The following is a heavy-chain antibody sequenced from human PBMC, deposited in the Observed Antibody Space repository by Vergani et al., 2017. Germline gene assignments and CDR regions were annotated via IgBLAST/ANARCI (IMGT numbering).Heavy chain of an antibody. D-gene: IGHD3-10*01. Sequence: QVQLQESGPGLVKPSETLTLTCSVSGGSMSGYYWSWIRQPPGKELEWIGYMYHSGSTNYNPSLETRVTISGDTSKNQFSLMLNSVTAADTAVYYCGRVADFYGLGSRLLDLWGQGILVTVSS. J-gene: IGHJ5*02. CDR3: GRVADFYGLGSRLLDL. CDR1: GGSMSGYY. V-gene: IGHV4-59*01. CDR2: MYHSGST.